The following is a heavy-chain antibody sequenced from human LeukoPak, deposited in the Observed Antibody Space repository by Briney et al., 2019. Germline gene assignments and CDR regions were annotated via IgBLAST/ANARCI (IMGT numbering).Heavy chain of an antibody. D-gene: IGHD6-6*01. Sequence: GGSLRLSCAASGFMFSNYWMSWVRQAPGKGLEWVANINQDGSETDSVDSMKGRFTISRDNARNSVSLQINSLRAEDTAVYYCARVGYSSSSFDYWGQGTLVTVSS. V-gene: IGHV3-7*01. CDR3: ARVGYSSSSFDY. J-gene: IGHJ4*02. CDR2: INQDGSET. CDR1: GFMFSNYW.